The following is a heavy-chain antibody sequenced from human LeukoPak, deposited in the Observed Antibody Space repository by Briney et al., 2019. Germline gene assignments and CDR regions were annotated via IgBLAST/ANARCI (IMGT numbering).Heavy chain of an antibody. CDR1: GYSSTNYG. V-gene: IGHV1-18*01. CDR2: TSVYSGNT. Sequence: ASVKVSCKASGYSSTNYGITWVRQAPGQGLEWMGCTSVYSGNTNYAQKLQGRVTMTTDTSTSTAYMEVRSLRSDDTAVYYCARGDDAFDIWGQGTMVTVSS. CDR3: ARGDDAFDI. J-gene: IGHJ3*02.